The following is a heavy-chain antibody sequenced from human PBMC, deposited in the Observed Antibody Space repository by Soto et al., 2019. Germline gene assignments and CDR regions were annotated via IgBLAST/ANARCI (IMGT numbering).Heavy chain of an antibody. D-gene: IGHD1-7*01. Sequence: PSETLSLTCAVYGGSFSGYYWSWIRQPPGKGLEWIGEINHSGSTNYNPSLKSRVTISVDTSKNQFSLKLSSVTAADTAVYYCARARRITGTSNFDYWGQGTLVTVSS. CDR1: GGSFSGYY. V-gene: IGHV4-34*01. J-gene: IGHJ4*02. CDR2: INHSGST. CDR3: ARARRITGTSNFDY.